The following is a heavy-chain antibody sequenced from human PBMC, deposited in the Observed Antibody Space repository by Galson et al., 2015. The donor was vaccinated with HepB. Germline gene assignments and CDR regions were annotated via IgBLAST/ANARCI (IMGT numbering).Heavy chain of an antibody. CDR3: ARGRGYCSSTDCYGNFDF. V-gene: IGHV3-11*03. Sequence: SLRLSCAASGFTFSDYFMTWIRQAPGKGLEWVSHISNTNIYTYYADSVKGRFTISRDNAKDSLHLQMNSLRAEDTAVYYCARGRGYCSSTDCYGNFDFWGQGTLVTVSS. CDR1: GFTFSDYF. J-gene: IGHJ4*02. D-gene: IGHD2-2*01. CDR2: ISNTNIYT.